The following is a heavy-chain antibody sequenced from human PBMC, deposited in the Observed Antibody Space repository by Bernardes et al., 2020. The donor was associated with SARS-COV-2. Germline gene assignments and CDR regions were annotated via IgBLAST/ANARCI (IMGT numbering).Heavy chain of an antibody. CDR3: ATFGYSSGWYGNYFDY. J-gene: IGHJ4*02. CDR1: GYTFTGYY. V-gene: IGHV1-2*02. D-gene: IGHD6-19*01. Sequence: AAAKDSCKASGYTFTGYYMHWVRQAPGQGLEWMGWITPNSGGTNYAQKFQGRVTMTRDTSISTAYMELSRLRSDDTAVYYCATFGYSSGWYGNYFDYWGQGTLVTVSS. CDR2: ITPNSGGT.